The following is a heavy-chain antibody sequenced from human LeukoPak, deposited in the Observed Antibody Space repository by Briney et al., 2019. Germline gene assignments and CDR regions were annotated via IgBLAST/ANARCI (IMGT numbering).Heavy chain of an antibody. CDR3: AGDEYCSGGSCGDYFDY. V-gene: IGHV4-4*02. CDR2: IYHSGST. D-gene: IGHD2-15*01. J-gene: IGHJ4*02. CDR1: GGSISSSNW. Sequence: SETLSLTCAVSGGSISSSNWWSWVRQPPGKGLEWIGEIYHSGSTNYNPSLKSRVTISVDKSKNQFSLKLSSVTAADTAVYYCAGDEYCSGGSCGDYFDYWGQGTLVTVSS.